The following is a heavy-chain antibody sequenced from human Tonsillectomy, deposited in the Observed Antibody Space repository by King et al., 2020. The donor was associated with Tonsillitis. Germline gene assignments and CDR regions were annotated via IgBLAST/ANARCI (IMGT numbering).Heavy chain of an antibody. J-gene: IGHJ4*02. CDR3: ARVSGSYGGGFDS. Sequence: VQLQQWGAGLLKPSDTLSLTCAVYGGPFSDYYWNWIRQPPGKGLEWIVQINHSGNTNYNPSLKSRVTMSVDTSKNQVSVRLSSVTAADTAVYYCARVSGSYGGGFDSWGQGTLVTVSS. CDR1: GGPFSDYY. D-gene: IGHD1-26*01. CDR2: INHSGNT. V-gene: IGHV4-34*01.